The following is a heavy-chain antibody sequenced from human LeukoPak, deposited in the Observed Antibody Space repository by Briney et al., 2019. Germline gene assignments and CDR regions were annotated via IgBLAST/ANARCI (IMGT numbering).Heavy chain of an antibody. V-gene: IGHV3-21*01. CDR1: GFTFTSYS. D-gene: IGHD3-10*01. CDR2: ISSTSYI. J-gene: IGHJ6*02. Sequence: GGSLRLSCAASGFTFTSYSMNWVRQAPGQGLEWVSSISSTSYIYYADSVKGRFTISRDNAKNSLYLQMNSLRAEDTAVYYCARDYYGSYGMDVWGQGTTVTVSS. CDR3: ARDYYGSYGMDV.